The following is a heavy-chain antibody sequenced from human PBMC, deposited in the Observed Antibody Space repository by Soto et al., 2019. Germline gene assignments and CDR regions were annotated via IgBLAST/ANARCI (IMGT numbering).Heavy chain of an antibody. CDR2: IRNKTNNYAT. CDR1: GFTFSDSA. V-gene: IGHV3-73*02. D-gene: IGHD5-18*01. CDR3: TSRRDWTAVDPLDY. J-gene: IGHJ4*02. Sequence: EVQLVESGGGLVQPGGSLKLSCAASGFTFSDSAMHWVRQASGKGLEWVGRIRNKTNNYATAYNAPVKGRFTISRDDSKNTVYLQLNSLKLDHTAVYYCTSRRDWTAVDPLDYWGQGTLVTVSS.